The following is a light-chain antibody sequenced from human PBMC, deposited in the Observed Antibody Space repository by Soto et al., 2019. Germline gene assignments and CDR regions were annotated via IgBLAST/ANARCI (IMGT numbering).Light chain of an antibody. CDR2: EVS. J-gene: IGKJ4*01. CDR1: QSLLHSDGKTY. V-gene: IGKV2-29*03. Sequence: DIVMTQAPLSLSVTPGQPASISCKSSQSLLHSDGKTYLSWYLQKPGQPPQLLMYEVSIRFSGVPDKXRGSGSGTDFTLSISRMEAADVGIYYCMQATQPLLTFGGGTKVDIK. CDR3: MQATQPLLT.